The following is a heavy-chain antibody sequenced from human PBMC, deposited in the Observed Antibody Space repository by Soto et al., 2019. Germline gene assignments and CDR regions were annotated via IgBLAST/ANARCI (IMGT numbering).Heavy chain of an antibody. Sequence: QVQLVESGGGVVQPGRSLRLSCAASGFTFSSYGMHWVRQAPGKGLEWVAVISYDGSNKYYADSVKGRFTISRDNSKNTLYLQMNSLRAEDTAVYYCAKDSSLGYDFWSGYSPYYYYGMDVWGQGTTVTVSS. CDR1: GFTFSSYG. CDR2: ISYDGSNK. CDR3: AKDSSLGYDFWSGYSPYYYYGMDV. J-gene: IGHJ6*02. D-gene: IGHD3-3*01. V-gene: IGHV3-30*18.